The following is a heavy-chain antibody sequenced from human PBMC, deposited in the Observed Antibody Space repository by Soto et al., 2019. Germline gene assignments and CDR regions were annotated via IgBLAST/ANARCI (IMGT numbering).Heavy chain of an antibody. V-gene: IGHV3-7*04. CDR1: GFTFSSCW. D-gene: IGHD3-22*01. CDR3: ARDTYYDTSGYYSPHFDY. CDR2: IQQDGSEK. Sequence: GGSLRLSCAASGFTFSSCWMSWVRQAPGKGLEWVANIQQDGSEKYYVDSVKGRFTISRDNAKNSLYLQMNSLRAEDTAVYYCARDTYYDTSGYYSPHFDYWGQGTLVTVSS. J-gene: IGHJ4*02.